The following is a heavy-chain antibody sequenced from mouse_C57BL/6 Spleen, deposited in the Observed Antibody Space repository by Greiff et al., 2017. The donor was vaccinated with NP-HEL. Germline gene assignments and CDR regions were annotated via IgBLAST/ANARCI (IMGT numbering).Heavy chain of an antibody. Sequence: VPLQQSGAELVRPGASVKLSCTASGFNIKDYYMHWVKQRPEQGLEWIGRIAPEDGATEYARKFQGKATMTADTASNTAYRQLSSLTSEDTAVYYCGGSSYGYAMDYWGQGTSVTVSS. CDR3: GGSSYGYAMDY. D-gene: IGHD1-1*01. CDR1: GFNIKDYY. CDR2: IAPEDGAT. J-gene: IGHJ4*01. V-gene: IGHV14-1*01.